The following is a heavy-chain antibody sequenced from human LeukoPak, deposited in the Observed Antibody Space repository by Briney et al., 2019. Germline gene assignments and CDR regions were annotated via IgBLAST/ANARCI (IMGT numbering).Heavy chain of an antibody. CDR1: GYTFTSYY. V-gene: IGHV1-46*01. CDR3: ARGSSGWGEISY. J-gene: IGHJ4*02. CDR2: INPSGGST. D-gene: IGHD6-19*01. Sequence: GASVKVSCKASGYTFTSYYMHWVRQAPGQGLEWMGIINPSGGSTSYAQKFQGRVTMTRNTSISTAYMELSSLRSEDTAVYYCARGSSGWGEISYWGQGTLVTVSS.